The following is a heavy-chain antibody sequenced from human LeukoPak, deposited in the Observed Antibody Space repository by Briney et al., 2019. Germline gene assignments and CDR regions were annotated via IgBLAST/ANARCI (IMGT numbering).Heavy chain of an antibody. CDR3: ARRPHNWGFDY. J-gene: IGHJ4*02. CDR2: LFDRRNT. CDR1: GAPINPYY. Sequence: SETLSLTCIVTGAPINPYYWSWIRQAPGKGLEWIGHLFDRRNTNYNPSLKGRVTTSADMSKNHFSLRLTSVTAADTAVYYCARRPHNWGFDYWGQGALVTVSS. V-gene: IGHV4-59*08. D-gene: IGHD7-27*01.